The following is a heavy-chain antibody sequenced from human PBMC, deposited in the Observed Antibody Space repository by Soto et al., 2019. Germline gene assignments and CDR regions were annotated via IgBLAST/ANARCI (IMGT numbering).Heavy chain of an antibody. CDR2: INPGNGNT. V-gene: IGHV1-3*01. CDR1: GYTFTSYG. D-gene: IGHD6-13*01. J-gene: IGHJ4*02. Sequence: ASVKVSCKASGYTFTSYGINWVRQAPGRGLEWMGWINPGNGNTKYSQQFQGRVIIDRDTSASTDYMELSSLRPEDTAVYYCARGGYFDSSNYLVYWGLGTLVTVYS. CDR3: ARGGYFDSSNYLVY.